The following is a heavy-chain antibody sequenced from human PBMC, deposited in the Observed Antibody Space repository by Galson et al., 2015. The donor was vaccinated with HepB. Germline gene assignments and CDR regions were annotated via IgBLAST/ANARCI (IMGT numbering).Heavy chain of an antibody. CDR2: IKRESSGGTT. CDR1: GFTFNNAW. D-gene: IGHD3-22*01. J-gene: IGHJ1*01. CDR3: TTELDDSGGYDYVGYFQH. V-gene: IGHV3-15*01. Sequence: SLRLSCAASGFTFNNAWMSWVRQAPGKGLEWIGRIKRESSGGTTDFSAPVKGRFTISRDDSKNTLYLQMNSLKTEDTAVYYCTTELDDSGGYDYVGYFQHWGQGTLVTVSS.